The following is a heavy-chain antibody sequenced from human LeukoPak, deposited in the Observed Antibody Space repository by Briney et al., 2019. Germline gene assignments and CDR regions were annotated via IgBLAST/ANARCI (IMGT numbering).Heavy chain of an antibody. J-gene: IGHJ3*02. D-gene: IGHD3-22*01. V-gene: IGHV1-18*04. CDR3: ARDRPITMIVVVIHDAFDI. CDR2: ISAYNGNT. CDR1: GYTFTGYY. Sequence: GASVKVSCKASGYTFTGYYMHWVRQAPGQGLEWMGWISAYNGNTNYAQKLQGRVTMTTDTSTSTAYMELRSLRSDDTAVYYCARDRPITMIVVVIHDAFDIWGQGTMVTVSS.